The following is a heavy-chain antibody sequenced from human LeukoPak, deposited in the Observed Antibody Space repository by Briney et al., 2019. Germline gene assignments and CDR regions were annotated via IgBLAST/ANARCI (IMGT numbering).Heavy chain of an antibody. D-gene: IGHD4-11*01. CDR2: IYYRRNT. CDR1: GGSISSSTYY. CDR3: ARSSVQFTFDF. V-gene: IGHV4-39*01. J-gene: IGHJ4*02. Sequence: MPSETLSLTCTVSGGSISSSTYYWGWIRQPPGKGLEWIGSIYYRRNTYYNPSLKSRVTISVDMSKNQFSLKLSSVTAADTAVYYCARSSVQFTFDFWGQGTLVTVSS.